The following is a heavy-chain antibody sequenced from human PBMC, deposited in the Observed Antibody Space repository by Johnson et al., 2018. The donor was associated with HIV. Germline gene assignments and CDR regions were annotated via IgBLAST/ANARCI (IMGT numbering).Heavy chain of an antibody. V-gene: IGHV3-30-3*01. J-gene: IGHJ3*02. CDR2: ISYDGTNK. CDR3: ARVSSIAALWDAFDI. D-gene: IGHD6-6*01. CDR1: GFTFSSYA. Sequence: QVQLVESGGGVVQTGRSLRLSCAASGFTFSSYAMHWVRQAPGKGLEWVAIISYDGTNKYYADSVKGRFPISRDNSKNTLYLQMNSLRAEDTARYYCARVSSIAALWDAFDIWGQGTMVTVSS.